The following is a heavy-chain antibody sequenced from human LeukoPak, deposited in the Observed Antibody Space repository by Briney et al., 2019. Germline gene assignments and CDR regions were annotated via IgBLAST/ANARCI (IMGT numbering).Heavy chain of an antibody. D-gene: IGHD4-17*01. CDR1: ARTFSDYY. CDR3: ARGSARWTTYFY. CDR2: ICTSGRTI. J-gene: IGHJ4*02. Sequence: GGSLRLSGASPARTFSDYYMSWIRQAPGKGLERVAYICTSGRTIYYADSVHGRLTMSMDNTNNSLYLQMNSLRAEDTAVYYCARGSARWTTYFYWGQGTLVTVSS. V-gene: IGHV3-11*04.